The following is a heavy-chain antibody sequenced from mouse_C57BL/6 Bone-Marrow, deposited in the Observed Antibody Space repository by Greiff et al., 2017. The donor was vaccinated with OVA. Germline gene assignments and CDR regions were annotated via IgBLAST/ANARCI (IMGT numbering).Heavy chain of an antibody. D-gene: IGHD1-1*01. J-gene: IGHJ3*01. CDR3: ARCSYGSSYSAWFAY. CDR1: GYAFTNYL. CDR2: INPGSGGT. V-gene: IGHV1-54*01. Sequence: QVQLQQSGAELVRPGTSVKVSCKASGYAFTNYLIEWVKQRPGQGLEWIGVINPGSGGTNYNEKFKGKATLTADKSSSTAYMQLSSLTSEDSAVYFCARCSYGSSYSAWFAYWGQGTLVTVSA.